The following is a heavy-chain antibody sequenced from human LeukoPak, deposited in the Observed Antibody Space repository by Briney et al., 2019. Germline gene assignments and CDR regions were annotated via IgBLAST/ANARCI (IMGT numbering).Heavy chain of an antibody. Sequence: GRSLRLSCAASGFTFEDYGMHWVRQVPGKGLEWVSSISWHSNNIAYADSVKGRFNISRDNAKNSLSLQMNSLRLEDTALYYCAKGRGLRFYDWLLKKDAFDIWGQGTRVTVSP. CDR1: GFTFEDYG. CDR3: AKGRGLRFYDWLLKKDAFDI. D-gene: IGHD3-3*01. CDR2: ISWHSNNI. V-gene: IGHV3-9*01. J-gene: IGHJ3*02.